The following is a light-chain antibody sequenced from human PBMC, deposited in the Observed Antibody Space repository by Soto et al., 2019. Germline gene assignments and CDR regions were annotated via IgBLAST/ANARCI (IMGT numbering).Light chain of an antibody. CDR1: QSINSD. V-gene: IGKV3-20*01. CDR2: AAS. Sequence: EIVMPQSPATPSVSPGETTRLSCRASQSINSDVAWYQQKVGQAPRLLIYAASSRATGIPDKFTGSGSGTDFTLTISRLEPEDFAVYYCQQYGSSPPITFGQGTRLENK. CDR3: QQYGSSPPIT. J-gene: IGKJ5*01.